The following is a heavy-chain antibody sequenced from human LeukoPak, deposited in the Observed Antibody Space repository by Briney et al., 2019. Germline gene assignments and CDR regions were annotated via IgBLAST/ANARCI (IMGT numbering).Heavy chain of an antibody. D-gene: IGHD7-27*01. CDR3: AKILGSGVWYGFDI. CDR2: IYTTGRT. V-gene: IGHV4-4*09. CDR1: GGSVNSYY. Sequence: SETLSLTCSVSGGSVNSYYWSWIRQPPGKGLEWIGDIYTTGRTNYNPSLKSRVTISVDTSKNQFSLKLSSVTDADTDVYYCAKILGSGVWYGFDIWGQGTMVTVSS. J-gene: IGHJ3*02.